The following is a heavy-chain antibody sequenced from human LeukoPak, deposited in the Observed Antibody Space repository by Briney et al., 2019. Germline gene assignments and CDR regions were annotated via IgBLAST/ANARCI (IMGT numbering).Heavy chain of an antibody. D-gene: IGHD4-17*01. J-gene: IGHJ4*02. CDR2: ISAYNGNT. CDR1: GYTFTSYG. Sequence: ASVKVSCKASGYTFTSYGISWVRQAPGQGLEWMGWISAYNGNTNYAQKLQGRVTMTRDTSTSTVYMELSSLRSEDTAVYYCASVMFYGDYLFDYWGQGTLVTVSS. V-gene: IGHV1-18*01. CDR3: ASVMFYGDYLFDY.